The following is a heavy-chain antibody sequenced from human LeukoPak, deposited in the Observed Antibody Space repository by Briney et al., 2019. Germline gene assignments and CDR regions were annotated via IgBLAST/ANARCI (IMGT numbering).Heavy chain of an antibody. CDR1: GFTFSSYS. V-gene: IGHV3-21*01. CDR3: ARDLLGAVTRFHAFDI. CDR2: ITSNSSYI. Sequence: GGSLRLSCAASGFTFSSYSMNWVRQAPGKRLEWVSSITSNSSYIYYADSVKGRFTISRDNSKNSLYLQMNSLRAEDTAVYYCARDLLGAVTRFHAFDIWGQGTMVTVSS. J-gene: IGHJ3*02. D-gene: IGHD4-17*01.